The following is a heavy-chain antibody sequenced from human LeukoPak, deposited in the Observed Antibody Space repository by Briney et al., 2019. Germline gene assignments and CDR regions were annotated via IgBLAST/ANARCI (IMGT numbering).Heavy chain of an antibody. Sequence: GGSLRLSCAASGFTFSSYWMSWVRQAPGKGLEWVANIKQDGSEKYYVDSVKGRFTISRDNAKNSLYLQMNSLRAEDTAVYYCARVLRDGSNLAFDYWGQGTLVTVSS. J-gene: IGHJ4*02. CDR3: ARVLRDGSNLAFDY. CDR2: IKQDGSEK. D-gene: IGHD5-24*01. V-gene: IGHV3-7*01. CDR1: GFTFSSYW.